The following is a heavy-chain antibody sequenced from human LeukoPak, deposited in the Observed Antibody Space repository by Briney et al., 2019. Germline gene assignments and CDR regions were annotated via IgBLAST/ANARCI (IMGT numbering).Heavy chain of an antibody. CDR2: IHYSGST. D-gene: IGHD5-24*01. V-gene: IGHV4-39*01. Sequence: PSETLSLTCAVSGDSISSSCSYWGWIRQPPGKGLEWIGSIHYSGSTYYDPSLKSRVTISVDTSKNQFSLKLSSVTAADTAVYYCARLRKNVYKYADYWGQGTLVTVSS. J-gene: IGHJ4*02. CDR3: ARLRKNVYKYADY. CDR1: GDSISSSCSY.